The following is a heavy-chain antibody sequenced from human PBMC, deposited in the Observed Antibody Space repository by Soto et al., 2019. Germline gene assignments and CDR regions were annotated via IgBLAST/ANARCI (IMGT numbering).Heavy chain of an antibody. J-gene: IGHJ4*02. CDR1: GFTFSSYG. V-gene: IGHV3-30*03. CDR3: VSIHDRHHLGTTDY. CDR2: ISYDGSNK. Sequence: GGSLRLSCAASGFTFSSYGMHWVRQAPGKGLEWVAVISYDGSNKYYADSVEGRFTISRDNSKNTLYLQMNSLRAEDTAVYYCVSIHDRHHLGTTDYWCQGTLVTLSS. D-gene: IGHD2-2*01.